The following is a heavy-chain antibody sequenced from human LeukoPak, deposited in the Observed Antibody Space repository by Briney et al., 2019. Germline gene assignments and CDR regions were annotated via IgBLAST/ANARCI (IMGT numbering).Heavy chain of an antibody. D-gene: IGHD1-26*01. J-gene: IGHJ4*02. CDR3: AKGESGSYSSVFDY. CDR2: ISGSGGST. CDR1: GFTFDDYG. V-gene: IGHV3-23*01. Sequence: GGSLRLSCAASGFTFDDYGMSWVRQAPGKGLEWVSAISGSGGSTYYADSVKGRFTISRDNSKNTLYLQMNSLRAEDTAVYYCAKGESGSYSSVFDYWGQGTLVTVSS.